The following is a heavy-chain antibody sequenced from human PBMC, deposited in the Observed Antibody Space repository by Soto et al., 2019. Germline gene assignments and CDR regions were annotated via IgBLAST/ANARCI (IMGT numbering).Heavy chain of an antibody. CDR2: IKPDGSET. J-gene: IGHJ4*02. Sequence: GGSLRLSGAASGLTVSGHWMTWVRQTPGEGLQWVAAIKPDGSETFYVDSVKGRFTISRDNARNSLFLQMDSLRAEDTAVYYCTSRPSGMTYHAVFDFWGQGTLVTVSS. V-gene: IGHV3-7*03. CDR1: GLTVSGHW. D-gene: IGHD2-21*02. CDR3: TSRPSGMTYHAVFDF.